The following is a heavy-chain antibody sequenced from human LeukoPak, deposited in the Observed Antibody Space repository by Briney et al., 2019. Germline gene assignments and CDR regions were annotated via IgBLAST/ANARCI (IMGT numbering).Heavy chain of an antibody. V-gene: IGHV3-48*04. CDR2: IRSSGSTI. CDR1: GFTFSGYS. CDR3: ARDLDSYGSY. Sequence: GGSLRLSCTASGFTFSGYSMNWVRQAPGKGLEWISYIRSSGSTIYYADSMKGRFTISRDNAKNSLYLQMNSLRAEDTAVYYCARDLDSYGSYWGQGTLVTVSS. J-gene: IGHJ4*02. D-gene: IGHD5-18*01.